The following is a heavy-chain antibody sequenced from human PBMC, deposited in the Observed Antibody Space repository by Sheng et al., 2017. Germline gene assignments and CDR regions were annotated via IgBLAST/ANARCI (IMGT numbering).Heavy chain of an antibody. CDR3: ARQNCSNDDCQAKWLGP. J-gene: IGHJ5*02. V-gene: IGHV1-2*07. CDR1: GYKFAGHS. D-gene: IGHD2-8*01. Sequence: QVRLEQSGADVKSPGASIKISCKTSGYKFAGHSIHWVRQAPGQGLEWMGYINPNTGATRYMYNFLSRVIMSADTSLATAYLEVHSLRSDDTAVYFCARQNCSNDDCQAKWLGPWGQGTLLTVIS. CDR2: INPNTGAT.